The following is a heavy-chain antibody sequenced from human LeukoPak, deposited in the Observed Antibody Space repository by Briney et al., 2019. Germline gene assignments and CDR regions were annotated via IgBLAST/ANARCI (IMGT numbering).Heavy chain of an antibody. CDR3: ARHTMVRGTRAWFDP. CDR2: IYYSGNT. J-gene: IGHJ5*02. Sequence: SETLSLTCSVSGGSISSSAYYWGWIRQPPGQGLEWIGSIYYSGNTYYNPSLKSRVTISVDTSKNQFSLKLSSVTAADTAVYYCARHTMVRGTRAWFDPWGQGTLVTVSS. D-gene: IGHD3-10*01. V-gene: IGHV4-39*01. CDR1: GGSISSSAYY.